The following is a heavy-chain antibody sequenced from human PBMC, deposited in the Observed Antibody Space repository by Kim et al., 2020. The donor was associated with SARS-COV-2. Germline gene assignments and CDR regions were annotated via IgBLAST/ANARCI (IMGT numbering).Heavy chain of an antibody. CDR1: GFTFSSYG. Sequence: GGSLRLSCAASGFTFSSYGMHWVRQAPGKGLEWVAVIWYDGSNKYYADSVKGRFTISRDNSKNTLYLQMNSLRAEDTAVYYCARESLGMDVWGQGTTVTDSS. D-gene: IGHD3-16*02. CDR2: IWYDGSNK. CDR3: ARESLGMDV. V-gene: IGHV3-33*01. J-gene: IGHJ6*02.